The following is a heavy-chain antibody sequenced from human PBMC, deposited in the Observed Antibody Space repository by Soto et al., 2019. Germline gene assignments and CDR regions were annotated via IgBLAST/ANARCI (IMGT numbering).Heavy chain of an antibody. CDR2: IYYSGST. CDR3: ARGLHHQLVTLYYYYGMDV. V-gene: IGHV4-59*01. Sequence: WTWIRQPPGKGLEWIGYIYYSGSTNFNPSLKSRVTISVDTSKNQFSLKLSSVTAADTAVYYCARGLHHQLVTLYYYYGMDVWGQGTTVTVSS. D-gene: IGHD6-13*01. J-gene: IGHJ6*02.